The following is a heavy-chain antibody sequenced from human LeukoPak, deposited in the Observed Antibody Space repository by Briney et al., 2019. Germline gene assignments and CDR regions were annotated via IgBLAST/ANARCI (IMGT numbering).Heavy chain of an antibody. J-gene: IGHJ6*02. D-gene: IGHD1-14*01. Sequence: GASVKVSCKASGGTFSSYAISWVRQAPGQGLEWMGRIIPILGIANYAQKFQGRVTITADKSTSTAYMELSSLRSEDTAVYYCASAQTEFFGDYYGMDVWGQGTTVTVSS. CDR3: ASAQTEFFGDYYGMDV. CDR1: GGTFSSYA. V-gene: IGHV1-69*04. CDR2: IIPILGIA.